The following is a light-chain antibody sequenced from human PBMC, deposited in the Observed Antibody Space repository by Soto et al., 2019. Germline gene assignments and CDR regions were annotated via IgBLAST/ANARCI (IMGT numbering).Light chain of an antibody. CDR3: ETWDSNHSRL. CDR1: SGHSSYI. CDR2: LEGSGSY. J-gene: IGLJ2*01. V-gene: IGLV4-60*03. Sequence: QLVLTQSSSASASLGSSVKLTCTLSSGHSSYIIAWHQQQPGKAPRYLMKLEGSGSYNKGSGVPDRFSGSSSGADRYLTISNLQSEDEADYYCETWDSNHSRLFGGGTQLTVL.